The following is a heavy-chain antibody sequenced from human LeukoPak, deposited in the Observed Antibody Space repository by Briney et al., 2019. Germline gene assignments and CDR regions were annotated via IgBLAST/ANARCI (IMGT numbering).Heavy chain of an antibody. J-gene: IGHJ4*02. CDR3: ARDRDPYYFDSSGYYIPQPFDY. CDR2: ISSSGSTI. V-gene: IGHV3-48*03. D-gene: IGHD3-22*01. CDR1: GFTFSSYE. Sequence: GGSLRLSCAASGFTFSSYEMNWVRQAPGKGLEWVSYISSSGSTIYYADSVKGRFTISRDNAKNSLYLQMNSLRAEDTAVYYCARDRDPYYFDSSGYYIPQPFDYWGQGTLVTVSS.